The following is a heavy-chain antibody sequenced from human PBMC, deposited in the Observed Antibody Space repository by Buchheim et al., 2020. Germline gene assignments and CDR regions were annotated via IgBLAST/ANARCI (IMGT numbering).Heavy chain of an antibody. CDR3: ARGQGSSWYWSKRVDY. J-gene: IGHJ4*02. V-gene: IGHV4-34*01. CDR1: GGSFSGYY. CDR2: INHSGST. D-gene: IGHD6-13*01. Sequence: QVQLQQWGAGLLKPSETLSLTCAVYGGSFSGYYWSWIRQPPGKGLEWIGEINHSGSTNYNPSLKSRVTISVDTSKNKFSLKLSSVTAADTAVYYCARGQGSSWYWSKRVDYWGQGTL.